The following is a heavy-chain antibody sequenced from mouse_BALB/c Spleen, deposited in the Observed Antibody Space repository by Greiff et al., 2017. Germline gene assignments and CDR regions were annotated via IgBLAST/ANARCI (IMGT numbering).Heavy chain of an antibody. CDR3: ARSAFYDGYHFDY. CDR2: ISSGSSTI. Sequence: EVKLVESGGGLVQPGGSRKLSCAASGFTFSSFGMHWVRQAPEKGLEWVAYISSGSSTIYYADTVKGRFTISRDNPKNTLFLQMTSLRSEDTAMYYCARSAFYDGYHFDYWGQGTTLTVSS. V-gene: IGHV5-17*02. CDR1: GFTFSSFG. J-gene: IGHJ2*01. D-gene: IGHD2-3*01.